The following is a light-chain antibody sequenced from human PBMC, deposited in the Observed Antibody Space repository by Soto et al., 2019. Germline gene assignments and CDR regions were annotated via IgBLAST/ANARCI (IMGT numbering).Light chain of an antibody. CDR1: HNIVTY. J-gene: IGKJ2*01. V-gene: IGKV1-39*01. CDR2: EAS. CDR3: QQSHSTPPT. Sequence: DILMAQSPPSLSASVGDRVSITCRASHNIVTYLNWYQQKAGKAPSLLIYEASHLQSGVPFRFFGSGSGTDFTLTIDNLQHEDSATYYCQQSHSTPPTFGPVTKLEIK.